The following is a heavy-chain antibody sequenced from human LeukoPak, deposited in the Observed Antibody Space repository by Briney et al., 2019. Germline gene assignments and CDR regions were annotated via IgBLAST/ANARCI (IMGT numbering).Heavy chain of an antibody. CDR2: INHSGST. CDR3: ARTRRGYLYYFDY. V-gene: IGHV4-34*01. D-gene: IGHD3-22*01. J-gene: IGHJ4*02. CDR1: GGSFSGYY. Sequence: PSETLSLTCAVYGGSFSGYYWSWIRQPPGKGLEWIGEINHSGSTNYNSSLKSRVTISVDTSKNQFSLKLSSVTTADTAVYYCARTRRGYLYYFDYWGQGTLVTVSS.